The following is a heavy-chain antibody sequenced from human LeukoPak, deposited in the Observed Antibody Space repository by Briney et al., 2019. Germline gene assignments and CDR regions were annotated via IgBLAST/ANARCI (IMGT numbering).Heavy chain of an antibody. Sequence: PSQTLSLTCTVSGGSISSSHYYWGWFRQPPGKGLEWVGTIYYSGTTSYNPSLDSRASISIDTTRNQFSLKLSAETAADTAVYHCARCHNEWHPDDIWGQGTTGNLFS. D-gene: IGHD3-3*01. V-gene: IGHV4-39*01. J-gene: IGHJ3*02. CDR3: ARCHNEWHPDDI. CDR2: IYYSGTT. CDR1: GGSISSSHYY.